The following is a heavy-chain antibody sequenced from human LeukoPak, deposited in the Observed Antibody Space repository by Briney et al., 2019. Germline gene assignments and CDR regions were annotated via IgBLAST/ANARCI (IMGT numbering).Heavy chain of an antibody. CDR1: GYSFTSYW. D-gene: IGHD6-13*01. CDR2: IYPGDSDT. J-gene: IGHJ5*02. CDR3: AGAAAGNWFDP. V-gene: IGHV5-51*01. Sequence: EESLMISCKGSGYSFTSYWFGWVRQMPGKGLEWMGIIYPGDSDTRYSPSFQGQVTISADKSISTAYLQWSSLKASDTAMYYCAGAAAGNWFDPWGQGTLVTVSS.